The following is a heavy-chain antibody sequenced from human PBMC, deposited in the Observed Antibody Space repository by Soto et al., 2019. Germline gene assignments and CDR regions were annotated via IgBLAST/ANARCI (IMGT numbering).Heavy chain of an antibody. CDR3: ARGYYDSSH. CDR1: GYSFTSHF. Sequence: ASVKVSCKASGYSFTSHFIHWVRQAPGQGLEWVGLINPSGGSPNYAQKFQERVTMTRDPSTSSVYMELSSLRSDDTAVYYCARGYYDSSHWGQGTLVTVSS. V-gene: IGHV1-46*01. J-gene: IGHJ4*02. D-gene: IGHD3-22*01. CDR2: INPSGGSP.